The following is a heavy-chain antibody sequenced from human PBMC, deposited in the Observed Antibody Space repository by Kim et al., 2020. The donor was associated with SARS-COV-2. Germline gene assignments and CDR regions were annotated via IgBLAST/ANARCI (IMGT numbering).Heavy chain of an antibody. Sequence: ASVKVSCKASGYTFTSYYMHWVRQAPGQGLEWMGIINPSGGSTSYAQKFQGRVTMTRDTSTSTVYMELSSLRSEDTAVYYCARDRGWHYYDSSGSINWFDPWGQGTLVTVSS. D-gene: IGHD3-22*01. CDR1: GYTFTSYY. V-gene: IGHV1-46*01. J-gene: IGHJ5*02. CDR3: ARDRGWHYYDSSGSINWFDP. CDR2: INPSGGST.